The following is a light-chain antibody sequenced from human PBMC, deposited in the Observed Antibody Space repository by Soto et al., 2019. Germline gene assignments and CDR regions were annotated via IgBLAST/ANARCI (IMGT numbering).Light chain of an antibody. CDR1: QGIDSW. CDR2: SAS. J-gene: IGKJ2*01. Sequence: DIQITQSPSSASASVGDRVTITCRASQGIDSWLAWYQQKPGKAPRILIYSASTLQSGVPSRFSGSGSGTDFTLTIPGLQPEDFATYFCQRTNSFPPYPFGQGTKLDIK. V-gene: IGKV1-12*01. CDR3: QRTNSFPPYP.